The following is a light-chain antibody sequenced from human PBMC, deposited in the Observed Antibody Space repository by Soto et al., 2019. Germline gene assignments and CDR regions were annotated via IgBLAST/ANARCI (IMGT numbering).Light chain of an antibody. CDR1: SSDVGSSNY. V-gene: IGLV2-11*01. Sequence: QSVLTHPRSVYGSPGQSVTISCTGTSSDVGSSNYVSWYQQHPGKAPKLIISDVSKRPSGVPDRFSGSKSDNTASLTISGLQDEDEADYFCCSHAGSYVVFGGGTKVTVL. J-gene: IGLJ2*01. CDR2: DVS. CDR3: CSHAGSYVV.